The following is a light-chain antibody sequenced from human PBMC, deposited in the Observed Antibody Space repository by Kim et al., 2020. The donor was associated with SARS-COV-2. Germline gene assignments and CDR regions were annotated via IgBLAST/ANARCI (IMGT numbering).Light chain of an antibody. J-gene: IGLJ1*01. V-gene: IGLV3-19*01. CDR3: ISRDSSGNSYF. Sequence: AFGQTVRITCQGDSLRTYDATWYQQKPRQAPVLVIYDENNRPSGIPDRFSASSSGNTASLTITGAQAEDEADYYCISRDSSGNSYFFGTGTKVTVL. CDR1: SLRTYD. CDR2: DEN.